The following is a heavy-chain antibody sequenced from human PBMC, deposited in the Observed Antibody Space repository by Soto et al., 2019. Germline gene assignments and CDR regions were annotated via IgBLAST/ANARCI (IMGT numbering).Heavy chain of an antibody. V-gene: IGHV3-21*01. CDR1: RFTFSSYS. CDR3: ARTGGLLRDYGMDV. D-gene: IGHD2-21*02. Sequence: GGSLRLSCAASRFTFSSYSMNWVRQAPGKGLEWISTISSRCSSIYYADSVKGRFTVSRDNAKNSLYLQMNSQRAEDTAVYYCARTGGLLRDYGMDVWGQGSTVTVSS. CDR2: ISSRCSSI. J-gene: IGHJ6*02.